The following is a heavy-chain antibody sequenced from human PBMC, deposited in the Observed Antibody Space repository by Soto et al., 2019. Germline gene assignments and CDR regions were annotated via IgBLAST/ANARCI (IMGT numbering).Heavy chain of an antibody. CDR1: GCTFSSYA. V-gene: IGHV1-69*13. CDR3: ARAIVVVNHYYYYGMDV. Sequence: SVKVSCKASGCTFSSYAISWVRQAPGQGLEWMGGIIPIFGTANYAQKFQGRVTITADESTSTAYMELSSLRSEDTAVYYCARAIVVVNHYYYYGMDVWGQGTTVTVSS. CDR2: IIPIFGTA. D-gene: IGHD3-22*01. J-gene: IGHJ6*02.